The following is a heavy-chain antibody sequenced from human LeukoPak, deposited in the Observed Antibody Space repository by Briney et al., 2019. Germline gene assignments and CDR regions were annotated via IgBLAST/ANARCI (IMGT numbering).Heavy chain of an antibody. Sequence: ASVKVSCKASGYTFTSYDINWVRQATGQGLEWMGWMNPNSGSTGYAQKFQGRVTMTRNTSISTAYMELSSLRSEDTAVYYCARVSDYYYGSGSYYDNWFDPWGQGTLVTVSS. J-gene: IGHJ5*02. D-gene: IGHD3-10*01. CDR2: MNPNSGST. V-gene: IGHV1-8*01. CDR1: GYTFTSYD. CDR3: ARVSDYYYGSGSYYDNWFDP.